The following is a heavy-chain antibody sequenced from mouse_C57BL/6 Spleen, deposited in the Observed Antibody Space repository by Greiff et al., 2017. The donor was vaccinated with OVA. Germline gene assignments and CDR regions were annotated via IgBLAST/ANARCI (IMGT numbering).Heavy chain of an antibody. CDR2: IYPGDGDT. D-gene: IGHD1-1*01. Sequence: QVQLQQSGPELVKPGASVKISCKASGYAFSSSWMNWVKQRPGKGLEWIGRIYPGDGDTNYNGKFKGKATLTADKSSSTAYMQLSSLTSEDSAVYFCARRYGSSYSYFDYWGQGTTLTVSS. V-gene: IGHV1-82*01. CDR3: ARRYGSSYSYFDY. J-gene: IGHJ2*01. CDR1: GYAFSSSW.